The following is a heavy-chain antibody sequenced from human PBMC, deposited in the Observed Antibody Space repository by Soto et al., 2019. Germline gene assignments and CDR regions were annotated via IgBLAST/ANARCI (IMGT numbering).Heavy chain of an antibody. CDR1: GYTFTSYG. CDR3: ASVVAAHKGYCCEKWFDP. D-gene: IGHD2-15*01. Sequence: ASVKVSFKASGYTFTSYGISWVRQAPGQGLDCMGWMNPNSGNTGYAQKFQGRVTMTRDTSISTSYMELSRLRSDDTAVYYCASVVAAHKGYCCEKWFDPGGQGTLVT. J-gene: IGHJ5*02. V-gene: IGHV1-8*02. CDR2: MNPNSGNT.